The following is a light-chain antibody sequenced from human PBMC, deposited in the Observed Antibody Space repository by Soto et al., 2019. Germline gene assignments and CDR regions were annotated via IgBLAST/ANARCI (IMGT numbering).Light chain of an antibody. J-gene: IGKJ3*01. CDR3: QQYGSSLPIT. V-gene: IGKV3-20*01. CDR1: QSVSCSY. CDR2: GAS. Sequence: EIGLTQSPGTLSLSPGERANLSCRASQSVSCSYLAWYQQKPDQAPRLLIYGASSRATGIPDRFSGSGSGKDFTLTISRLEPEDFGVYYCQQYGSSLPITFGPGTQVHIK.